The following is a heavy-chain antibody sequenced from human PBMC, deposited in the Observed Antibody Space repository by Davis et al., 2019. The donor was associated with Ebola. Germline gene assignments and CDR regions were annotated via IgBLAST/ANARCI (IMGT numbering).Heavy chain of an antibody. J-gene: IGHJ3*02. Sequence: PSETLSLTCTVSGGPVSSGSYYWSWIRQPPGKGLEWIGYIYYSGSTNYNPSLKSRVTMSVDTSKNQFSLKLSSVTAADTAVYYCARDFWSGGHIWGQGTMVTVSS. D-gene: IGHD3-3*01. CDR3: ARDFWSGGHI. CDR1: GGPVSSGSYY. V-gene: IGHV4-61*01. CDR2: IYYSGST.